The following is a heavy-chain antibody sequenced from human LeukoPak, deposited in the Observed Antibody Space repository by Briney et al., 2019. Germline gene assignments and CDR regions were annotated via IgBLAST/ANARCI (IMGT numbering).Heavy chain of an antibody. D-gene: IGHD2-2*01. Sequence: GGSLRLSCVGSGLTFSSYDMNWVRQAPGKGLEWISYISNSGNTIYYADSVKGRFNISRDNAQNSLYLQMNSLRAEDTAVYYCDTRPRYWGQGPLVPVSS. CDR1: GLTFSSYD. V-gene: IGHV3-48*03. CDR2: ISNSGNTI. CDR3: DTRPRY. J-gene: IGHJ4*02.